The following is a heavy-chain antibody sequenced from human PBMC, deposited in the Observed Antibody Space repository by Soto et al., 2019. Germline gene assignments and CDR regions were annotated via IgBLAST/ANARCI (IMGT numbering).Heavy chain of an antibody. CDR2: ISGSGGST. CDR1: GFTFISYA. D-gene: IGHD2-2*01. V-gene: IGHV3-23*01. J-gene: IGHJ6*02. CDR3: AKELHSTSTCLDV. Sequence: GGSLILSCAASGFTFISYAMSWVRQAPGKGLEWVSVISGSGGSTYYADSVKGRFTISRDNSKNTLYLQVNSLRAEDTAVYYCAKELHSTSTCLDVWGQGTTVTVSS.